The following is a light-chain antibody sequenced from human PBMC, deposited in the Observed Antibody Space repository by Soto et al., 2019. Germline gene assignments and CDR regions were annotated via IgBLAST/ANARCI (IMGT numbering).Light chain of an antibody. CDR2: GSS. CDR3: QQYGSSPPTWT. Sequence: DIVLTQSPCTLSLSPGERATLSCRASQGVSSSYLALAQQKPGQAPRLLIYGSSTRATDIPDRFSGSGSGTDLALTISRLEPEDFAFYYCQQYGSSPPTWTFGQGTKVEIK. J-gene: IGKJ1*01. V-gene: IGKV3-20*01. CDR1: QGVSSSY.